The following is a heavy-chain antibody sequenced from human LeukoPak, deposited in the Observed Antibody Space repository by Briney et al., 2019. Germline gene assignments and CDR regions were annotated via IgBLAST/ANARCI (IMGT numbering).Heavy chain of an antibody. CDR1: GYSFTTYW. Sequence: GGSLKISCKASGYSFTTYWIGWVRQMPGKGLEWMGIFYPGDSDTRYSPSFQGQVTISADKSISTAYLQWSSLKASDTAMYYCARAQGELLAVSFDIWGQGTVVTVSS. D-gene: IGHD1-7*01. CDR3: ARAQGELLAVSFDI. V-gene: IGHV5-51*01. CDR2: FYPGDSDT. J-gene: IGHJ3*02.